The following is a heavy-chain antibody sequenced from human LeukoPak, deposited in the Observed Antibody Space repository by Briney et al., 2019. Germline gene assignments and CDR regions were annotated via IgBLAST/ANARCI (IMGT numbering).Heavy chain of an antibody. D-gene: IGHD1-26*01. V-gene: IGHV4-38-2*02. CDR3: ARGRGVARPYYFDY. CDR1: GGSISGYY. J-gene: IGHJ4*02. Sequence: SETLSLTCIVSGGSISGYYWSWIRQPPGEGLEWIGSIYHSGSTYYNPSLKSRVTISVDSSKNQFSLKLTSVTAADTAVYSCARGRGVARPYYFDYWGQGTLVTVSS. CDR2: IYHSGST.